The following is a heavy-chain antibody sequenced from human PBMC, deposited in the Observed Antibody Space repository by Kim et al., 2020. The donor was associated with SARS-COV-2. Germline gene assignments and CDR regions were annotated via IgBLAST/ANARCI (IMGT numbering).Heavy chain of an antibody. D-gene: IGHD3-10*01. CDR3: VKGFYGLDPHYYYGMDV. V-gene: IGHV3-9*01. J-gene: IGHJ6*02. Sequence: GGSLRLSCAASGFTFDDHTMHWVRQAPGKGLEWVSSINWNSGSIGYADSVKGRFTISRDNAKNSLYLHMNSLRPEDTAFYYCVKGFYGLDPHYYYGMDVWGQGTTVTVSS. CDR2: INWNSGSI. CDR1: GFTFDDHT.